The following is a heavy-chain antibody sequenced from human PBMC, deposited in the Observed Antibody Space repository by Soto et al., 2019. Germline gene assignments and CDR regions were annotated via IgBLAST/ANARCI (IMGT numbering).Heavy chain of an antibody. CDR2: ISYDGSNK. V-gene: IGHV3-30-3*01. Sequence: GGSLRLSCAASGFPFSIYAMHLVRQAPGKGLEWVAVISYDGSNKYYADSVKGRFTISRDNSKNTLYLQMNSLRAEDTAVYYCARGVRYSSFDYWGQGTLVTVSS. D-gene: IGHD6-19*01. CDR1: GFPFSIYA. J-gene: IGHJ4*02. CDR3: ARGVRYSSFDY.